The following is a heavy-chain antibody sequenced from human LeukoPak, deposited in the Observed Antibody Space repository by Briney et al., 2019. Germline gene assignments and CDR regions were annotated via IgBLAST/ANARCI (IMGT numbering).Heavy chain of an antibody. CDR1: GFSRRTRGKG. V-gene: IGHV2-5*02. J-gene: IGHJ4*02. CDR3: AHRRWELLSWDY. CDR2: IYWDDDK. D-gene: IGHD1-26*01. Sequence: SAPTLVKPAQTLTLTCYFSGFSRRTRGKGLDWIPQPPGKALEWLSLIYWDDDKRYSPSLKSRLTITKDTSKNQVVLTMTNMDPVDTATYYSAHRRWELLSWDYWGQGTLVTVSS.